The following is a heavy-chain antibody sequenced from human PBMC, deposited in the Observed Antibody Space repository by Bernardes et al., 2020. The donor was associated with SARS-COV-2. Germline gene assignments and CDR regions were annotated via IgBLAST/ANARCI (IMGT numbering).Heavy chain of an antibody. CDR1: RDTPSSSSGS. CDR3: ARASITVVPGPLGLGPWGYKFKGMDV. J-gene: IGHJ6*02. CDR2: TYFRSRGST. Sequence: QKPSLTDAFSRDTPSSSSGSWTLLRQSPARGLAWLGGTYFRSRGSTDYALSVKSRITINPDTSKNQFSLQLNSVTAEDTAVYYCARASITVVPGPLGLGPWGYKFKGMDVWGQGTTVTVSS. D-gene: IGHD2-2*01. V-gene: IGHV6-1*01.